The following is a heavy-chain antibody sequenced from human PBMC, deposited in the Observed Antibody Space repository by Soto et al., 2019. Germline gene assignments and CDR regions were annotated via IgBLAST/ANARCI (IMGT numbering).Heavy chain of an antibody. CDR3: ARHDRGYYYYGMDV. CDR2: IYYSGST. Sequence: WETLSLTCTVSGGSISSSSYYWGWLRQPPGKGLEWIGSIYYSGSTYYNPSLKSRVTISVDTSRNQFSLKLSSVTAADTAVYYCARHDRGYYYYGMDVWGQGTTVTVSS. D-gene: IGHD3-10*01. V-gene: IGHV4-39*01. J-gene: IGHJ6*02. CDR1: GGSISSSSYY.